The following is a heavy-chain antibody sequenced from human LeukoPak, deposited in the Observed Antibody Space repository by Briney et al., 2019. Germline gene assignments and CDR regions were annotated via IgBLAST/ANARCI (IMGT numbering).Heavy chain of an antibody. D-gene: IGHD6-13*01. CDR3: ARDDVGISAVGSV. CDR1: GYSISSGYY. J-gene: IGHJ4*02. Sequence: SETLSLTCTVSGYSISSGYYWGWIRQPPGKGLEWIGSIYHSGSTYYNPSLKSRVTMSLDTSRNQFSLKLSSVTAADTAVYYCARDDVGISAVGSVWGQGTLVTVSS. V-gene: IGHV4-38-2*02. CDR2: IYHSGST.